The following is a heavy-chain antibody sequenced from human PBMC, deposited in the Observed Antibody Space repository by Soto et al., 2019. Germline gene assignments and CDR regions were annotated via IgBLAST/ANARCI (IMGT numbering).Heavy chain of an antibody. CDR1: GYSFTGYW. J-gene: IGHJ6*02. Sequence: PGESLKISCKGSGYSFTGYWISWVRQMPGKGLEWMGRIDPSDSYTNYSPSFQGHVTISADKSISTAYLQWSSLKASDTAMYYCARQGYSSSSRAFYYYYGMDVWGQGTTVTVSS. CDR3: ARQGYSSSSRAFYYYYGMDV. D-gene: IGHD6-6*01. V-gene: IGHV5-10-1*01. CDR2: IDPSDSYT.